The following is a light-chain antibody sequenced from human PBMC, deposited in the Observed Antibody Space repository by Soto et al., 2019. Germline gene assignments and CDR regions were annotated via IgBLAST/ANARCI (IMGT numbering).Light chain of an antibody. CDR2: GNS. Sequence: QSVLTQPPSVSGAPGQRVTISCTGSSSNIGAGYDVHWYQQLPGTAPKLLIYGNSNRPSGVPDRFSGSKSGTSASLAITGLQAEDEADYYCLSYDSSLRGWLFGGGTKLTVL. J-gene: IGLJ3*02. CDR1: SSNIGAGYD. CDR3: LSYDSSLRGWL. V-gene: IGLV1-40*01.